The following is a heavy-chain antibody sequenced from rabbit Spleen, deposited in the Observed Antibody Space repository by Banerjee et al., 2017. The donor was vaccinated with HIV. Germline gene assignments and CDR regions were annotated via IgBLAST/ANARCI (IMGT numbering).Heavy chain of an antibody. CDR3: VRDQAGDAGYGTYYFIL. Sequence: QLEESGGGLVKPEGSLTLTFKASGVSFSDKDVMCRVRQAPGKGLEWIGYIEPIFSNTYYSNWVNGRFTISSRYDQITLYLQLSSLTAADTATYFCVRDQAGDAGYGTYYFILWGQGTLVAVS. CDR2: IEPIFSNT. V-gene: IGHV1S43*01. D-gene: IGHD4-2*01. CDR1: GVSFSDKDV. J-gene: IGHJ4*01.